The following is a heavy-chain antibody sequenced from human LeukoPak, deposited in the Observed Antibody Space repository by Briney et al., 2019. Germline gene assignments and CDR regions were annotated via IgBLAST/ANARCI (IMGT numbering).Heavy chain of an antibody. CDR2: INHSGST. D-gene: IGHD3-3*01. Sequence: KPSETLSLTCAVYGGSFSGYYWSWIRQPPGKGLEWIGEINHSGSTNYNPSLKSRVTISVDTSKNQFSLKLSSVTAADTAVYYCARGYDFWSGYYSLSHYYYYMDVWGKGTTVTVSS. CDR3: ARGYDFWSGYYSLSHYYYYMDV. V-gene: IGHV4-34*01. CDR1: GGSFSGYY. J-gene: IGHJ6*03.